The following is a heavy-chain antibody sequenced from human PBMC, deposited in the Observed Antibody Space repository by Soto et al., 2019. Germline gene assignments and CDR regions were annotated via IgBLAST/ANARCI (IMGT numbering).Heavy chain of an antibody. Sequence: QVQLVPSEAEVRKPGSSVRVSRKASGGTLRSHAINWVRQAPGQGLEWMGGIIPIFGSPNYAKKFQSRVTITADESSITAYMELSSLRSEDTAVYYCAGTVEIPYYHGMDVWGQGTTVTVSS. D-gene: IGHD4-4*01. CDR1: GGTLRSHA. J-gene: IGHJ6*02. V-gene: IGHV1-69*01. CDR3: AGTVEIPYYHGMDV. CDR2: IIPIFGSP.